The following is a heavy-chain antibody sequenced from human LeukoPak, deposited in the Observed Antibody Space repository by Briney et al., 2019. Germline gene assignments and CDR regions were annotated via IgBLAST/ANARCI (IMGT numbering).Heavy chain of an antibody. D-gene: IGHD3-3*01. CDR3: ARSYDFWSGYYHMDV. CDR1: GYTFSDYY. J-gene: IGHJ6*02. V-gene: IGHV3-11*01. CDR2: ISSSGSTI. Sequence: PGGALRLSCAASGYTFSDYYMSWIRQAPGKGLEWVSYISSSGSTIYYADSVKGRFTISRDNAKNSLYLQMNSLRAEDTAVYYCARSYDFWSGYYHMDVWGQGTTATVSS.